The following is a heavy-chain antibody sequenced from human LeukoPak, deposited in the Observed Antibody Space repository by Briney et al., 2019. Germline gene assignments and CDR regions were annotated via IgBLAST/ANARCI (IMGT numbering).Heavy chain of an antibody. CDR2: ISRSGRYI. CDR3: ARDRLDIVATIRALDY. J-gene: IGHJ4*02. Sequence: GGSLRLSCAASGFTFSSYSMNWVRQAPGKGLEWASSISRSGRYIYYADSVKGRFTISRDSAKNSLYLQMNSLRAEDTAVYYCARDRLDIVATIRALDYWGQGTLVTVSS. D-gene: IGHD5-12*01. CDR1: GFTFSSYS. V-gene: IGHV3-21*01.